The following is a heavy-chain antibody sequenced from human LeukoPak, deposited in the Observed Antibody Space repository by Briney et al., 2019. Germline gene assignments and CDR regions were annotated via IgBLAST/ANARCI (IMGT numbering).Heavy chain of an antibody. J-gene: IGHJ4*02. CDR2: IWYDGSNK. CDR1: GFIFSSYA. V-gene: IGHV3-33*01. Sequence: GRSLRLSCAASGFIFSSYAMHWVRQAPGKGPEWVAIIWYDGSNKYYAESVEGRFTISRDNSKNTLYLQMNSLRAEDTAVYYCARGGGYDKSFDYWGQGTLVTVSS. D-gene: IGHD5-12*01. CDR3: ARGGGYDKSFDY.